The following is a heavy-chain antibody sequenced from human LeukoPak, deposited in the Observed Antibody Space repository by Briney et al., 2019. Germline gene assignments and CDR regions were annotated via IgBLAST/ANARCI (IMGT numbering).Heavy chain of an antibody. V-gene: IGHV3-66*01. CDR2: IYTGGST. Sequence: GGSLRLSCAASGFTFSSYAMSWVRQAPGKGLEWVSLIYTGGSTDYADSVKGRFTISRDNSKNTLYLQMNSLRAEDTAVYYCAELGITMIGGVWGKGTTVTISS. D-gene: IGHD3-10*02. J-gene: IGHJ6*04. CDR1: GFTFSSYA. CDR3: AELGITMIGGV.